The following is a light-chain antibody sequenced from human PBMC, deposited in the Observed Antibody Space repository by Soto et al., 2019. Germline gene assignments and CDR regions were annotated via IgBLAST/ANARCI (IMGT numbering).Light chain of an antibody. CDR1: QSISSW. CDR2: DAS. CDR3: QQYYSYPIT. J-gene: IGKJ5*01. Sequence: DIQMTQAPSTLSAFLGDRVTITFRASQSISSWLAWYQQKPGKAPKLLIYDASSLESGVPSRFSGSGPGTDFTLTISCLQSEDFATYYCQQYYSYPITFGQGTRLEIK. V-gene: IGKV1-5*01.